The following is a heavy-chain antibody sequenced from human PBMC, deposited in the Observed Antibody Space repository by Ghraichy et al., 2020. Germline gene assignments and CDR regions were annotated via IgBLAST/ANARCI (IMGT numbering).Heavy chain of an antibody. CDR3: AADNGGNTPVFDY. CDR2: IVVGSGNT. D-gene: IGHD4-23*01. J-gene: IGHJ4*02. Sequence: SVKVSCKASGFTFTSSAMQWVRQARGQRLEWIGWIVVGSGNTNYAQKFQERVTITRDMSTSTAYMELSSLRSEDTAVYYCAADNGGNTPVFDYWGQGTLVTVSS. V-gene: IGHV1-58*02. CDR1: GFTFTSSA.